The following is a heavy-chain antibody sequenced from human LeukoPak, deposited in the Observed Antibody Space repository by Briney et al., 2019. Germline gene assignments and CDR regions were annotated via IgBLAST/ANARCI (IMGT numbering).Heavy chain of an antibody. J-gene: IGHJ4*02. Sequence: GGSLRLSCAASGFIFSRYWMSWVRQAPGKGLEWVANIKEDGSEKYYVDSVKGRFTISRDNAKNSLYVQMNSLRAEDTAVYYCARRTYSSGWCYFDYWGQGTLVTVSS. V-gene: IGHV3-7*01. CDR3: ARRTYSSGWCYFDY. CDR1: GFIFSRYW. D-gene: IGHD6-19*01. CDR2: IKEDGSEK.